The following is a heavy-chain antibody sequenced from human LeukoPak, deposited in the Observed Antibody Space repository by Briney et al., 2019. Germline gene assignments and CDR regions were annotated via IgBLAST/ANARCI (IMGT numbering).Heavy chain of an antibody. CDR3: AKVSGYSSSWYRNYYYMDV. V-gene: IGHV3-33*06. CDR1: GFTFSSYG. Sequence: PGRSLRLSCAASGFTFSSYGMHWVRQAPGRGLEWVAVIWYDGSNKYYADSVKGRFTISRDNSKNTLYLQMNSLRAEDTAVYYCAKVSGYSSSWYRNYYYMDVWGKGTTVTVSS. D-gene: IGHD6-13*01. CDR2: IWYDGSNK. J-gene: IGHJ6*03.